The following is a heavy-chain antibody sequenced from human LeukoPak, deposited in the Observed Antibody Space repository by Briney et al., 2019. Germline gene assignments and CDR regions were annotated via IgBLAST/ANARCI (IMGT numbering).Heavy chain of an antibody. D-gene: IGHD3-22*01. CDR3: ARSHYGYYYDSSGYGPIDAFDI. Sequence: ASVKVSCKASGYTFTGYYMHWVRQAPGQGLEWMGWISAYNGNTNYAQKLQGRVTMTTDTSTSTAYMELRSLRSDDTAVYYCARSHYGYYYDSSGYGPIDAFDIWGQGRMVTVSS. CDR1: GYTFTGYY. CDR2: ISAYNGNT. J-gene: IGHJ3*02. V-gene: IGHV1-18*04.